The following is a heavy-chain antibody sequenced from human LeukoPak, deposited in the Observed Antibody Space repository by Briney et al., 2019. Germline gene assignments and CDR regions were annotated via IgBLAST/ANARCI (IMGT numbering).Heavy chain of an antibody. CDR1: GYSISSGYY. CDR3: ARQTGSGLFILP. CDR2: INHSGST. V-gene: IGHV4-38-2*02. J-gene: IGHJ4*02. Sequence: PSETLSLTCTVSGYSISSGYYWGWIRQPPGKGLEWIGEINHSGSTNYNPSLKSQVSISIDTSKNQFSLKLTSVTAADTAVYYCARQTGSGLFILPGGQGTLVTVSS. D-gene: IGHD3/OR15-3a*01.